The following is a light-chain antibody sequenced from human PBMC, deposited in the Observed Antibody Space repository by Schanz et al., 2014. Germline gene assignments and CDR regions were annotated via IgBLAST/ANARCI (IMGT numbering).Light chain of an antibody. V-gene: IGKV1-39*01. CDR2: AAS. CDR1: QSISSY. Sequence: DIQMTQSPSSLSASVGDRVTITCRASQSISSYLNWYQQKPGKAPNLLIYAASSLQSGVPSRFSGSGSGTDFTLTISSLQPEDVATYYCQKYNSAPWTFGQGTKVEIK. J-gene: IGKJ1*01. CDR3: QKYNSAPWT.